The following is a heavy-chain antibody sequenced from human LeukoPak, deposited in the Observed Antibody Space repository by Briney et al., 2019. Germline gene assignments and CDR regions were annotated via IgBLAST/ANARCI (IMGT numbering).Heavy chain of an antibody. CDR2: IYYSGST. Sequence: SQTLSLTCTVSGGSISSGGYYWSWIRQHPGKGLEWIGYIYYSGSTNYNPSLKSRVTISVDTSKNQFSLKLSSVTAADTAVYYCARGQDGYDSSGYYLPLAYYYYYYGMDVWGQGTTVTVSS. J-gene: IGHJ6*02. D-gene: IGHD3-22*01. CDR3: ARGQDGYDSSGYYLPLAYYYYYYGMDV. CDR1: GGSISSGGYY. V-gene: IGHV4-61*08.